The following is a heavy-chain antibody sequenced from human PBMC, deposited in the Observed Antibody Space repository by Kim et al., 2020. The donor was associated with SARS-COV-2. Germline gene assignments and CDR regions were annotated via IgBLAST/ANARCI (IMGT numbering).Heavy chain of an antibody. D-gene: IGHD2-21*02. CDR2: INPNSGGT. J-gene: IGHJ2*01. Sequence: ASVKVSCKASESTFKDYYMQWVRQAPGQGLEWMGWINPNSGGTNYAQKFQGRVTMTRDTSISTAYMELSRLRSDDTAVYYCARAKRLVVVTRNWYFDLWGRGTLVTVSS. CDR1: ESTFKDYY. V-gene: IGHV1-2*02. CDR3: ARAKRLVVVTRNWYFDL.